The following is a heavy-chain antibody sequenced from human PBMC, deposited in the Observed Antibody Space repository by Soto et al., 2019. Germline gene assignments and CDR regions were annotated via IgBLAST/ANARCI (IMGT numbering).Heavy chain of an antibody. V-gene: IGHV3-23*01. CDR2: ISGSGVNT. CDR1: GFTFSSYA. J-gene: IGHJ4*02. Sequence: EVQLLESGGGLVQPGGSLRLSCAASGFTFSSYAMSWVRQAPGKGLEWVSAISGSGVNTYYADSVKGRFTISRDNSKNTLYLQMNSLRAEDTAVYYCARGGYFDWLSHYYWGQGTLVTVSS. D-gene: IGHD3-9*01. CDR3: ARGGYFDWLSHYY.